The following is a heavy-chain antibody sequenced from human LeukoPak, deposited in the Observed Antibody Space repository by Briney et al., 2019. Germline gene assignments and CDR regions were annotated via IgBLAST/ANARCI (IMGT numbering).Heavy chain of an antibody. CDR3: SGRSGFRSIY. Sequence: PGGSLRLSCEASGFTFNIHWMNWVRQAPGKGLEWLANIRPDGSEKVYVDSVRGRFTISRDNTKNSVYLQMNNLRSEDSAVYYCSGRSGFRSIYWGQGIRVTVSS. D-gene: IGHD6-25*01. CDR1: GFTFNIHW. V-gene: IGHV3-7*01. J-gene: IGHJ4*02. CDR2: IRPDGSEK.